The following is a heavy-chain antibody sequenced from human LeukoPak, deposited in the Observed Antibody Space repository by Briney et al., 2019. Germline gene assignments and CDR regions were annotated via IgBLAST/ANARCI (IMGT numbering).Heavy chain of an antibody. V-gene: IGHV3-23*01. CDR2: ISGSGGST. CDR3: AKVAVVFCSSTSCYIDY. J-gene: IGHJ4*02. Sequence: PGGSLRLYCAASGFTFSSYAMSWVRQAPGKGLEWVSAISGSGGSTYYADSVKGRFTISRDNSKNTLYLQMNSLRAEDTAVYYCAKVAVVFCSSTSCYIDYWGQGTLVTVSS. D-gene: IGHD2-2*02. CDR1: GFTFSSYA.